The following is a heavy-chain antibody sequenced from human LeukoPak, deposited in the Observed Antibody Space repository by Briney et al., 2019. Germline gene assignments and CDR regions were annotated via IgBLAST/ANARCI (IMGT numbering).Heavy chain of an antibody. Sequence: GGSLRLSCAASGFTFSSYSMNWVRQAPGKGLEWVSSISSSSSYIYYADSVKGRFTISRDNAKNSLYLQMNSLRAEDTAVYYCARVHTGTTRSDYWGQGTLVTVSS. V-gene: IGHV3-21*01. D-gene: IGHD1-7*01. J-gene: IGHJ4*02. CDR3: ARVHTGTTRSDY. CDR1: GFTFSSYS. CDR2: ISSSSSYI.